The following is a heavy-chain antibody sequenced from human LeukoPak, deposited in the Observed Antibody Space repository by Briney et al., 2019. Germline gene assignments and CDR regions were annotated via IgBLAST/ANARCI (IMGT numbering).Heavy chain of an antibody. CDR1: GYTFTGYY. CDR2: INSNSGGT. J-gene: IGHJ4*02. V-gene: IGHV1-2*02. Sequence: ASVKVSCKASGYTFTGYYMHWVRQAPGQGLEWMGWINSNSGGTNYAQKFQGRVTMTRDTSNSTAYMELSRLRSDDTAVYYCAREDYGDYVPRYWGQGTLVTVSS. CDR3: AREDYGDYVPRY. D-gene: IGHD4-17*01.